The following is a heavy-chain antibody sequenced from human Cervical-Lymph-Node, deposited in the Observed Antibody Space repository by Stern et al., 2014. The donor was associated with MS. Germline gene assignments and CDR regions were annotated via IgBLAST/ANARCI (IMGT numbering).Heavy chain of an antibody. CDR3: ARRPKGGAIDH. CDR2: ISAVGGNK. CDR1: GFTFSCYA. Sequence: QMQLVQSGGGVVQPGTSLRLSCTVSGFTFSCYAFHWVRQAPGKGLEWVAVISAVGGNKYYAESVKGRITISRDKSKNTLYVEMNSLRVEDSAVYYCARRPKGGAIDHWGQGTLVIVSS. D-gene: IGHD4/OR15-4a*01. V-gene: IGHV3-30-3*01. J-gene: IGHJ4*02.